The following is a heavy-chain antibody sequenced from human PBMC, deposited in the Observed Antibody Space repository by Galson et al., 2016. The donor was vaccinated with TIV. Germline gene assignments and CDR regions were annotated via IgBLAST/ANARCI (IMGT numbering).Heavy chain of an antibody. CDR2: ISYDGNYK. Sequence: SLRLSCAASGFAFRRSAMYWVRQAPGKGLQCVAIISYDGNYKYYADSVKGRFTISRDNSMNRLYLQMNDLTPADTALFYCAREDHQYGSGWYSYYYHYVVDIWGQGTTVTVS. V-gene: IGHV3-30*04. J-gene: IGHJ6*02. D-gene: IGHD6-19*01. CDR1: GFAFRRSA. CDR3: AREDHQYGSGWYSYYYHYVVDI.